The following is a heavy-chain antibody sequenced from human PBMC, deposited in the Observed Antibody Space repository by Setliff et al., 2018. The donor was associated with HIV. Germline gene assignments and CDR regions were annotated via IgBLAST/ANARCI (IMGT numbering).Heavy chain of an antibody. CDR3: TGPAMAAAGPLEYYYYYGMDV. V-gene: IGHV4-39*01. D-gene: IGHD6-13*01. Sequence: SETLSLTCAVSGDSVSGPNYNWGWIRQPPGKGLEWIGTISSRGSTSYNPSLKSRVTISLDTSKSQFSLNLNSVTAADAAVYYCTGPAMAAAGPLEYYYYYGMDVWGQGTTVTVS. J-gene: IGHJ6*02. CDR2: ISSRGST. CDR1: GDSVSGPNYN.